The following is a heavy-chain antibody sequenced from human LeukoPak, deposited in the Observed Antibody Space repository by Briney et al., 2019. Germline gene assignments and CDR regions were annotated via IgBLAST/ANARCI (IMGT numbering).Heavy chain of an antibody. CDR2: INHSGST. Sequence: SETLSLTCAVYGGSFSGYYWSWIRQPPGKGLEWIGEINHSGSTNYNPSLKSRVTISVDTSKNQFSLKLSSVTAADTAVYYCARGIAVAGRGDYFDYWGQGTLVTVSS. CDR3: ARGIAVAGRGDYFDY. CDR1: GGSFSGYY. D-gene: IGHD6-19*01. V-gene: IGHV4-34*01. J-gene: IGHJ4*02.